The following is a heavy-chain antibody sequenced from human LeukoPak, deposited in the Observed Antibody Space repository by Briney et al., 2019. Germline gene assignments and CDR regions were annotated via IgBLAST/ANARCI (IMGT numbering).Heavy chain of an antibody. Sequence: GGSLRLSCAASGFTFSSYNMNWVRQAPGKGPEWVSSITSSSSYIYYADSVKGRYTISRDNAKNSLYLQMDSLRVEDTAVYYCARDPYSGSYGPYYYYYMDVWGEGTTVTISS. CDR1: GFTFSSYN. CDR3: ARDPYSGSYGPYYYYYMDV. D-gene: IGHD1-26*01. J-gene: IGHJ6*03. V-gene: IGHV3-21*06. CDR2: ITSSSSYI.